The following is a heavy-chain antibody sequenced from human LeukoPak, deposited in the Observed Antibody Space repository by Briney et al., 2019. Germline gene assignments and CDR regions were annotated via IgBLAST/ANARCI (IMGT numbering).Heavy chain of an antibody. D-gene: IGHD3-22*01. CDR3: ARFSGWGSGFDSSGYEDFDY. CDR2: IYYSGST. CDR1: GGSISSYY. V-gene: IGHV4-59*08. Sequence: SETLSLTCTVSGGSISSYYWSWIRQPPGKGLEWIGYIYYSGSTNYNPSLKSRVTISVDTSKNQFSLKLSSVTAADTAVYYCARFSGWGSGFDSSGYEDFDYWGQGTLVTVSS. J-gene: IGHJ4*02.